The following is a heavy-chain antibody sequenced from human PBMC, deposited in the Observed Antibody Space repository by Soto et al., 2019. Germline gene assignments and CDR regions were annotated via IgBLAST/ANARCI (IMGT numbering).Heavy chain of an antibody. V-gene: IGHV1-18*04. D-gene: IGHD3-10*01. CDR1: GDTFTSYG. CDR3: ASSYFRGMDV. J-gene: IGHJ6*02. CDR2: ISAYNGNT. Sequence: GASVEASCKAPGDTFTSYGMSWVRQAPGQGLEWMGWISAYNGNTNYAQKLQGRVTMTTDTSTSTAYMELRSLRSDDTAVYYCASSYFRGMDVWGQGTTVTVSS.